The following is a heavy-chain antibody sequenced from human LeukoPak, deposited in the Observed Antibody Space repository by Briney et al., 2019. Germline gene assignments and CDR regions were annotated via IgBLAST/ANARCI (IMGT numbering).Heavy chain of an antibody. V-gene: IGHV3-23*01. J-gene: IGHJ6*02. CDR1: GGSFSGYY. Sequence: ETLSLTCAVYGGSFSGYYWSWVRQAPGKGLEWVSAISGSGGSTYYADSVKGRFTISRDNSKNTLYLQMNSLRAEDTAVYYCAKSPGDFYLLMDVWGQGTTVTVSS. CDR3: AKSPGDFYLLMDV. CDR2: ISGSGGST. D-gene: IGHD3-3*01.